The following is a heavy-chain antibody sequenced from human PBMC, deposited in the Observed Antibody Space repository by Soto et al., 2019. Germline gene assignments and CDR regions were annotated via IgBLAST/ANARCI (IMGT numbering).Heavy chain of an antibody. V-gene: IGHV4-59*08. CDR1: GGSISSYY. J-gene: IGHJ5*02. CDR2: IYYSGST. Sequence: QVQLQESGPGLVKPSETLSLTCTVSGGSISSYYWSWIRQPPGKGLEWIGYIYYSGSTNYNPSLKSRVTISVDTSKNQFSLKLSSVTAACTAVYYCARQHHHIGGWFDPWGQGTLVTVSS. CDR3: ARQHHHIGGWFDP.